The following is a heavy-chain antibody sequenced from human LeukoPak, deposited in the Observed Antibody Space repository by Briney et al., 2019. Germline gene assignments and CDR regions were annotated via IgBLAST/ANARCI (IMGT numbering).Heavy chain of an antibody. J-gene: IGHJ6*03. V-gene: IGHV4-34*01. Sequence: SETLSLTCAVYGGSFSGYYWSWIRQPPGKGLEWIGEINHSGSTNYNPSLKSRVTISVDTSKNQFSLKLSSVTAADTAVYYCARYSRSAKYYYYYYYMDVWGKGTTVTVSS. CDR2: INHSGST. CDR1: GGSFSGYY. CDR3: ARYSRSAKYYYYYYYMDV. D-gene: IGHD6-6*01.